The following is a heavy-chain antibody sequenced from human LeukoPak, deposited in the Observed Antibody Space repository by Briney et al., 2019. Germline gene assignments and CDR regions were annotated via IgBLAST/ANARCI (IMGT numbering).Heavy chain of an antibody. D-gene: IGHD3-10*01. V-gene: IGHV3-74*01. CDR1: GFTFSKYY. Sequence: GRSMRLSCAASGFTFSKYYMHWVRKAPGKGQVWISYILADGSHTTYADSVQGRFTISRDNAIDTVYLQMNSLRDEDTAIYYCVNMVSDSGVEGKWGQGTLVTVSS. CDR2: ILADGSHT. CDR3: VNMVSDSGVEGK. J-gene: IGHJ4*02.